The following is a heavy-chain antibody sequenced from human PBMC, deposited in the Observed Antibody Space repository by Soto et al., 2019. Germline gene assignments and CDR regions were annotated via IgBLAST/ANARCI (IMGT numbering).Heavy chain of an antibody. Sequence: VQLVQSGAEVKKPGASVRVSCKASGYTFTSFGLSWVRQAPGQGPEWMGWISPESDKATYAHKFQGRITMTTDTSTTTAYMDLRGLRSGDTAVFYCTRELLFISPSTVTTDAYWGQGTLVSVS. V-gene: IGHV1-18*01. CDR1: GYTFTSFG. CDR2: ISPESDKA. J-gene: IGHJ4*02. D-gene: IGHD4-17*01. CDR3: TRELLFISPSTVTTDAY.